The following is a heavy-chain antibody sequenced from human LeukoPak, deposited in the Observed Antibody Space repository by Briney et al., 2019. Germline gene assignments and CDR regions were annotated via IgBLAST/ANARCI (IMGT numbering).Heavy chain of an antibody. CDR2: IYYSGST. D-gene: IGHD2-2*01. J-gene: IGHJ5*02. CDR3: ATDILELGYCSSTSCYPLYNWFDP. CDR1: GGSISSSSYY. V-gene: IGHV4-39*01. Sequence: PSETLSLTCTVSGGSISSSSYYWGWIRQPPGKGLEWIGSIYYSGSTYYNPSLKSRVTISVDTSKNQFSLKLSSVTAADTAVYYCATDILELGYCSSTSCYPLYNWFDPWGQGTLVTVSS.